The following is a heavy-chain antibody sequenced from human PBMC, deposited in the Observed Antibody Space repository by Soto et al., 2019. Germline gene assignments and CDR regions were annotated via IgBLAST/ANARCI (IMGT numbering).Heavy chain of an antibody. V-gene: IGHV3-23*01. Sequence: GGSLRLSCIGSGFTFSDYGMSWVRQAPGKGLEWVSTISAGGENTHYADSVRGRFSISRDNAKNSLYLQMNSLRAEDTAVYYCARVGXGECPDYWGQGTLVTVSS. CDR1: GFTFSDYG. CDR3: ARVGXGECPDY. CDR2: ISAGGENT. J-gene: IGHJ4*02. D-gene: IGHD3-10*01.